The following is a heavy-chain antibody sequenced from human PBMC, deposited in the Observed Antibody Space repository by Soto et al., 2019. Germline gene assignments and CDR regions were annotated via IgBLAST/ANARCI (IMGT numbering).Heavy chain of an antibody. CDR3: ASSGVVVVAATRPYYYGMDV. V-gene: IGHV1-69*01. Sequence: QVQLVQSGAEVKKPGSSVKVSCKASGGTFSSYAISWVRQAPVQGLEWMGGIIPIFGTANYAQKFQGRVTITADESTSTAYMELSSLRSEDTAVYYCASSGVVVVAATRPYYYGMDVWGQGTTVTVSS. J-gene: IGHJ6*02. CDR2: IIPIFGTA. D-gene: IGHD2-15*01. CDR1: GGTFSSYA.